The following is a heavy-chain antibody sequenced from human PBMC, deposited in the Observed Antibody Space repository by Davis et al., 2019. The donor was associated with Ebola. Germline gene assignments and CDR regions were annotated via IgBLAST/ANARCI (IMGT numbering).Heavy chain of an antibody. Sequence: GESLKISCAASGFTFSSYGMHWVRQAPGKGLEWVAVIWYDGSNKYYADSVKGRFTISRDNSKNTLYLQMNSLRAEDTAVYYCARGAYSSSWYHFDYWGQGTLVTVSS. D-gene: IGHD6-13*01. V-gene: IGHV3-33*08. CDR2: IWYDGSNK. J-gene: IGHJ4*02. CDR1: GFTFSSYG. CDR3: ARGAYSSSWYHFDY.